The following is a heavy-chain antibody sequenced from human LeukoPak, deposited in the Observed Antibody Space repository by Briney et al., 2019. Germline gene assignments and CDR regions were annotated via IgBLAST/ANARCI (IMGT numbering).Heavy chain of an antibody. V-gene: IGHV3-15*01. J-gene: IGHJ4*02. CDR3: TTMEWLRSVDY. Sequence: SGGSLRLSCTASGFNFRNAWMSWVRQAPGKGLEWVGRIKSKTDGGTTDYAAPVKGRFTISRDDSKNTLYLQMNSLKTEDTAVYYCTTMEWLRSVDYWGQGTLVTVSS. CDR1: GFNFRNAW. D-gene: IGHD5-12*01. CDR2: IKSKTDGGTT.